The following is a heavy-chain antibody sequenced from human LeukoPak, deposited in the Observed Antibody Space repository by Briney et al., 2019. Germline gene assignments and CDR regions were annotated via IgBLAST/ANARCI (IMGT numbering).Heavy chain of an antibody. V-gene: IGHV4-34*01. Sequence: PSETLSLTCAVYGGSFSGYYWSWIRQPPGKGLEWIGEINHSGSTNYNPSLKSRVTISVDTSKNQFSLELSSVTAADTAVYYCARTAGVRWYTKSPVVAFDIWGQGTMVTVSS. D-gene: IGHD4-23*01. CDR3: ARTAGVRWYTKSPVVAFDI. CDR1: GGSFSGYY. CDR2: INHSGST. J-gene: IGHJ3*02.